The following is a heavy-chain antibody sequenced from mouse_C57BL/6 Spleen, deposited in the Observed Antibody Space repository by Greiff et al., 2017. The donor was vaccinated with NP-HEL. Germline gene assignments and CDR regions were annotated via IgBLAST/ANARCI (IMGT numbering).Heavy chain of an antibody. D-gene: IGHD1-1*01. CDR1: GFTFSDYG. V-gene: IGHV5-17*01. CDR3: ARIPYYGSSLYYFDY. J-gene: IGHJ2*01. CDR2: ISSGSSTI. Sequence: EVQLVESGGGLVKPGGSLKLSCAASGFTFSDYGMHWVRQAPEKGLEWVAYISSGSSTIYYADTVKGRFTISRDNAKNTLFLQMTSLRSEDTAMYYCARIPYYGSSLYYFDYWGQGTTLTVSS.